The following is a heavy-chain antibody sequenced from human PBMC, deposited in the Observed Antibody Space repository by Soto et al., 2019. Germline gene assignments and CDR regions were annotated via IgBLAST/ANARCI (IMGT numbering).Heavy chain of an antibody. CDR2: INPADGTT. J-gene: IGHJ5*02. V-gene: IGHV1-46*01. Sequence: QVQLVQSGADVKEPGASVKVSCKASGYTFSDHYVQWVRQAPGQGLEWVAMINPADGTTRYAQMFQGXXTXTXXTSTSTVYMEMSSLRSDDTAFYYCARDRPHAWLDPWGQGTLVTVSS. CDR1: GYTFSDHY. CDR3: ARDRPHAWLDP.